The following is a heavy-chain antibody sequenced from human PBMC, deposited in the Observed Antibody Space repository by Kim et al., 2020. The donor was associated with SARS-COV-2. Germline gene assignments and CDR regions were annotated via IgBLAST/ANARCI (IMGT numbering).Heavy chain of an antibody. Sequence: ASVKVSCKASGYTFTSYYMHWVRQAPGQGLECMGIINPSGGSTSYAQKFRGRVTMTRDTSTSTVYMELSSLRSEDTAVYYCARDLSRFVDLWGIVGASPLSNGMDVWGQGTTVTVSS. J-gene: IGHJ6*02. CDR3: ARDLSRFVDLWGIVGASPLSNGMDV. D-gene: IGHD1-26*01. CDR1: GYTFTSYY. V-gene: IGHV1-46*01. CDR2: INPSGGST.